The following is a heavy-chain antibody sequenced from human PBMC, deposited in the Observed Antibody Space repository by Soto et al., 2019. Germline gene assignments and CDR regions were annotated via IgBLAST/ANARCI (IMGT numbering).Heavy chain of an antibody. CDR2: ISGSGGST. CDR3: ATSDYDYGDYYDY. D-gene: IGHD4-17*01. Sequence: GGSLRLSCAASGFTFSSYAMSWVRQAPGKGLEWVSAISGSGGSTYYADPVKGRFTISRDNSKNTLYLQMNSLRAEDTAVYYCATSDYDYGDYYDYWGQGTLVTVSS. J-gene: IGHJ4*02. V-gene: IGHV3-23*01. CDR1: GFTFSSYA.